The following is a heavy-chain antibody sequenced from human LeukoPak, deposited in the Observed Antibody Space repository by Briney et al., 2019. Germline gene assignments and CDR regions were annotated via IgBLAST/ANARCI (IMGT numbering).Heavy chain of an antibody. CDR2: ISSSSAI. J-gene: IGHJ4*02. Sequence: AGGSLRLSCTASGFTFSSYGMNWVRQAPGKGLKWVSYISSSSAINYADSVKGRFTISRDNAKNSLFLQMNSLRDEDTAMYYCARGGGARPDYWGQETLVTVSS. CDR3: ARGGGARPDY. V-gene: IGHV3-48*02. D-gene: IGHD3-10*01. CDR1: GFTFSSYG.